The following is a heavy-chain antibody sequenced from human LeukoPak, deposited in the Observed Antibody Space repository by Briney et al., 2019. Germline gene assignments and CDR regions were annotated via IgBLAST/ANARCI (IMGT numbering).Heavy chain of an antibody. J-gene: IGHJ3*02. CDR2: IIPIFGTA. Sequence: ASVKVSCKASGGTFSSYAISWVRQAPGQGLEWMGGIIPIFGTANYAQKFQGRVTITTDESTSTAYMELSSLRSEDTAVYYCARDKLGAAMVTGTVYSAFDIWGQGTMVTVSS. CDR3: ARDKLGAAMVTGTVYSAFDI. D-gene: IGHD5-18*01. CDR1: GGTFSSYA. V-gene: IGHV1-69*05.